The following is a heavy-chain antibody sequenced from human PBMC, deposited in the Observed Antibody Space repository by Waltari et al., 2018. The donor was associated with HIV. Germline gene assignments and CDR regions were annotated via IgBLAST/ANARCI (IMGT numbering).Heavy chain of an antibody. J-gene: IGHJ3*02. D-gene: IGHD3-16*01. Sequence: QVQLVESGGGVVQPGKSLRLSCAASGFIFSDYGMHWVRQAPGKGLEGVAIISNDGNKKDDADFAKGRFTISRDNYKNTLYLHMNSLRVDDTAVYSCAKITSVGPYDVFDIWGQGTMVTVS. CDR1: GFIFSDYG. CDR2: ISNDGNKK. V-gene: IGHV3-30*18. CDR3: AKITSVGPYDVFDI.